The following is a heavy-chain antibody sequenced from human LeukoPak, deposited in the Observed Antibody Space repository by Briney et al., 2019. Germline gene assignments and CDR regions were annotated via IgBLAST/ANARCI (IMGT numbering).Heavy chain of an antibody. D-gene: IGHD5-24*01. CDR3: ARLTGGDGYKYYYYMDV. Sequence: SETLSLTCAVYGGSFSGYYWSWIRQPPGKGLEWIGEINHSGSTNYNPSLKSRVTISVDTSKNQFSLKLSSVTAADTAVYYCARLTGGDGYKYYYYMDVWGKGTTVTVSS. CDR1: GGSFSGYY. V-gene: IGHV4-34*01. J-gene: IGHJ6*03. CDR2: INHSGST.